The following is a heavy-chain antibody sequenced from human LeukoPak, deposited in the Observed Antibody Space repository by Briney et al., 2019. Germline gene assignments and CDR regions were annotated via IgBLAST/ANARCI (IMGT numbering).Heavy chain of an antibody. D-gene: IGHD3-16*01. V-gene: IGHV3-9*01. CDR2: ITWNSVTL. CDR3: AKGRTNNYAFDY. CDR1: GFTFDDYA. J-gene: IGHJ4*02. Sequence: GGSLRLSCAASGFTFDDYALHWGRQAPGKGLEWVSGITWNSVTLGYADSVKGRFTISRDNAKNSVYLQMNSLRPEDTALYYCAKGRTNNYAFDYWGQGARVTVSS.